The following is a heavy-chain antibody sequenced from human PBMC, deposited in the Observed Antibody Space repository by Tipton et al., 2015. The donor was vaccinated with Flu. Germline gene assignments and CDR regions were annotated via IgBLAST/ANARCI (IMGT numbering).Heavy chain of an antibody. J-gene: IGHJ5*01. D-gene: IGHD3-10*01. Sequence: TLSLTCTVSGGSISTSYWSWVRQPAGKGLEWIGRVYSSGTTNFNPSLKSRLTMSLDASKNQFSLTLNSVTAADTAVYYCARGSGSGTFVIFDFWGQGTLVTVSS. V-gene: IGHV4-4*07. CDR2: VYSSGTT. CDR1: GGSISTSY. CDR3: ARGSGSGTFVIFDF.